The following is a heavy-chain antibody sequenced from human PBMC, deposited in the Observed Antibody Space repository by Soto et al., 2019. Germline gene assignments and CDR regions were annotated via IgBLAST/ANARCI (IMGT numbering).Heavy chain of an antibody. J-gene: IGHJ4*02. V-gene: IGHV3-48*03. CDR2: ISSTDNTI. CDR1: GFIFRTYE. Sequence: GGSLRLSCAASGFIFRTYEMNWVRQAPGKGLEWISYISSTDNTIFYADSVKGRFTISRDNARNSLYLQMNSLRAEDTAVYYCAREGIATAGPHFDYWGQGILVTVSS. D-gene: IGHD6-13*01. CDR3: AREGIATAGPHFDY.